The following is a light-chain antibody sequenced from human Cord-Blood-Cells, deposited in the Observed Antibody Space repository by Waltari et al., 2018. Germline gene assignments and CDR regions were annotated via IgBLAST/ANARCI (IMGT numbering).Light chain of an antibody. Sequence: DIPMTQSPSPLSASVGDRVTITCRASPSISSWLAWYQQKPGKAPKLLIYKASSLESGVPSRFSGSGSGTEFTLTISSLQPDDFATYYCQQYNSYWVTFGGGTKVEIK. V-gene: IGKV1-5*03. CDR3: QQYNSYWVT. CDR2: KAS. J-gene: IGKJ4*01. CDR1: PSISSW.